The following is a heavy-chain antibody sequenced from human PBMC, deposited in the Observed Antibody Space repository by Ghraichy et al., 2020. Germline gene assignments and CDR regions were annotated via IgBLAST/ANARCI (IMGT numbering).Heavy chain of an antibody. V-gene: IGHV3-7*01. Sequence: GESLNISCAASGFTFSNYWMNWVRQAPGKGLEWVANIKQDGSEKNYVDSVKGRFTISRDNVKNSLYLQMNSLRAEDTAVYYCAGGTGYIIDYWGQGTLVTVSS. D-gene: IGHD5-24*01. CDR1: GFTFSNYW. J-gene: IGHJ4*02. CDR2: IKQDGSEK. CDR3: AGGTGYIIDY.